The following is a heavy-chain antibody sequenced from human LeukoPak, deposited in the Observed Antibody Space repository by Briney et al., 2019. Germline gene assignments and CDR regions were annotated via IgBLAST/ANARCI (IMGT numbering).Heavy chain of an antibody. V-gene: IGHV1-8*01. CDR1: GYTFTSYD. D-gene: IGHD2-15*01. J-gene: IGHJ5*02. CDR2: MNPNSGNT. CDR3: ARQDLLLECFDP. Sequence: ASVKVSCKASGYTFTSYDINWVRQATGQGLEWMGWMNPNSGNTGYAQKFQGRVTMTRDTSTSTAYMELSRLRSDDTAVYYCARQDLLLECFDPWGQGTLVTVSS.